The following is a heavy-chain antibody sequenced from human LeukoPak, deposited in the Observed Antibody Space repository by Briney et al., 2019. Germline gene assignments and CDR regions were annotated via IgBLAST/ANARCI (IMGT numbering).Heavy chain of an antibody. V-gene: IGHV4-34*01. D-gene: IGHD2-21*01. CDR3: ARVPYFIARPCDS. Sequence: PSETLSLTCAVYGGSFSGNYWTLIRQTPGRGLEWIGESSPTGDITGYNPSLKGRATISVDSSKKQFSLKLTAVTAADAGVYYCARVPYFIARPCDSWGQGTLVTVSS. CDR1: GGSFSGNY. CDR2: SSPTGDIT. J-gene: IGHJ4*02.